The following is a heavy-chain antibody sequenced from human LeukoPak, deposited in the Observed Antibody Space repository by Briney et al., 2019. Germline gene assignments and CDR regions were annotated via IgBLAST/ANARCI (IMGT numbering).Heavy chain of an antibody. CDR1: GGSISSGGYY. D-gene: IGHD6-13*01. CDR2: IYHSGST. J-gene: IGHJ4*02. V-gene: IGHV4-30-2*01. CDR3: ASLPNSGYSSSWPLGY. Sequence: PSETLSLTCTVSGGSISSGGYYWSWIRQPPGKGLEWIGYIYHSGSTYYDPSLKSRVTISVDRSKNQFSLKLSSVTAADTAVYYCASLPNSGYSSSWPLGYWGQGTLVTVSS.